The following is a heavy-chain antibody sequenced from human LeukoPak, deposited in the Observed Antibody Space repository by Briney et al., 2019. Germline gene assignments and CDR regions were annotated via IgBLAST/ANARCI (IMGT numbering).Heavy chain of an antibody. J-gene: IGHJ4*02. D-gene: IGHD3-9*01. CDR3: ARTSTGGSDYDILTGYYNRRGAFDY. CDR1: GFTFSDYY. CDR2: ISSSGSTI. Sequence: PGGSLRLSCAASGFTFSDYYMSWIRQAPGKGLEWVSYISSSGSTIYYADSVKGRFTIPRDNAKNSLYLQMNSLRAEDTAVYYCARTSTGGSDYDILTGYYNRRGAFDYWGQGTLVTVSS. V-gene: IGHV3-11*01.